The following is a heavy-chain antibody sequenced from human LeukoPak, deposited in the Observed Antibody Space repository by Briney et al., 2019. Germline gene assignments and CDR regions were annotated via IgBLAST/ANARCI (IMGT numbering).Heavy chain of an antibody. Sequence: GGSLRLSCAASGFTFSSYAMHWVRQAPGKGLEWVAVISYDGSNKYYADSVKGRFTISRDNSKNTLYLQMNSLRAEDTAVYYCARGTYSSSLGWFDPWGQGTLGTVSS. CDR1: GFTFSSYA. V-gene: IGHV3-30*04. CDR2: ISYDGSNK. D-gene: IGHD6-6*01. J-gene: IGHJ5*02. CDR3: ARGTYSSSLGWFDP.